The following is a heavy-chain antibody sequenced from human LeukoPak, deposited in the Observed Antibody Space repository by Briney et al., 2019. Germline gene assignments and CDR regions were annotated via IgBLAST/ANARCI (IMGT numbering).Heavy chain of an antibody. CDR1: GFTFSSYA. J-gene: IGHJ6*03. CDR2: ISSSGSTI. D-gene: IGHD2-8*01. Sequence: PGGSLRLSCAASGFTFSSYAMHWVRQAPGKGLEWVSYISSSGSTIYYADSVKGRFTISRDNAKNSLYLQMNSLRAEDTAVYYCASRRMVYYYYMDVWGKGTTVTISS. V-gene: IGHV3-48*03. CDR3: ASRRMVYYYYMDV.